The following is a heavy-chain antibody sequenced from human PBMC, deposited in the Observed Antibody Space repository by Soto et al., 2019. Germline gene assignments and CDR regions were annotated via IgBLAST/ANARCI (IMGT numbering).Heavy chain of an antibody. V-gene: IGHV4-4*02. CDR2: IFHSGDT. CDR3: AYSTGWYRHDV. CDR1: GDSISNSRW. Sequence: QVQLQESGPGLVKPSGTLSLTCAVSGDSISNSRWWTWVRQPPGKVLGWIGDIFHSGDTNYNPSLKRRIFISVDKSQNQFSLKVSSVTDADTAVYYCAYSTGWYRHDVWGQGTLVTVSS. D-gene: IGHD6-19*01. J-gene: IGHJ3*01.